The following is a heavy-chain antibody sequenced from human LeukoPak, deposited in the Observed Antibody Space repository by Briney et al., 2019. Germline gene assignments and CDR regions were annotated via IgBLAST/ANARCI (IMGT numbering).Heavy chain of an antibody. CDR3: ARDGTYYYGSGSHPVWYFDL. V-gene: IGHV4-59*01. CDR1: GGSISSYY. Sequence: SETLSLTCTVSGGSISSYYWSWIRQPPGKGLEWIGYIYYSGSTNYNPSLKSRVTISVDTSKNQFSLKLSSVTAADTAVYYCARDGTYYYGSGSHPVWYFDLWGRGTLVTVSS. D-gene: IGHD3-10*01. J-gene: IGHJ2*01. CDR2: IYYSGST.